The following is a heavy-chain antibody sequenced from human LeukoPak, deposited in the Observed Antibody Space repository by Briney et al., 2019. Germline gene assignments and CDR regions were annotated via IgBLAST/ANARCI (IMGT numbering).Heavy chain of an antibody. Sequence: PGGSMRLSCAASGFTFSSYAMSWVRQAPGKGLEWVSAISGSGGSTYYADSVKGRFTISRDNSRNTLYLQMHSLRAEDTAVYYCAKRSGSFYDAFDIWGQGTMVTVSS. J-gene: IGHJ3*02. D-gene: IGHD1-26*01. CDR2: ISGSGGST. V-gene: IGHV3-23*01. CDR1: GFTFSSYA. CDR3: AKRSGSFYDAFDI.